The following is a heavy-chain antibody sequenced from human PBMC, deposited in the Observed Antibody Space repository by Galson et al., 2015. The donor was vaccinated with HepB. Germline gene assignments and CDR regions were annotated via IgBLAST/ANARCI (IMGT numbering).Heavy chain of an antibody. CDR2: IKSKTDGGTT. J-gene: IGHJ2*01. Sequence: SLRLSCAASGFTFSNAWMGWVRQAPGKGLEWVGRIKSKTDGGTTDYAAPVKGRFTISRDDSKNTLYLQMNSLKTEDTAVYYCTTRADTDRYYYDSSGYYYWYFDLWGRGTLVTVSS. V-gene: IGHV3-15*01. CDR3: TTRADTDRYYYDSSGYYYWYFDL. D-gene: IGHD3-22*01. CDR1: GFTFSNAW.